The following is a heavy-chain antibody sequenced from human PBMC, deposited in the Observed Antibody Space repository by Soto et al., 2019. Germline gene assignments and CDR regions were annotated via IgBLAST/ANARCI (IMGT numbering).Heavy chain of an antibody. V-gene: IGHV4-34*01. CDR1: GGSFSGYY. CDR3: ARGRGYSGYDLVY. Sequence: QVQLQQWGAGLLKPSETLSLTCAVYGGSFSGYYWSWIRQPPGKGLEWIGEINHSGSTNYNPSLKSRVTLSVDTSKNQFSLKLSAVTAADTAVYYCARGRGYSGYDLVYWGQGTPVTVSS. CDR2: INHSGST. J-gene: IGHJ4*02. D-gene: IGHD5-12*01.